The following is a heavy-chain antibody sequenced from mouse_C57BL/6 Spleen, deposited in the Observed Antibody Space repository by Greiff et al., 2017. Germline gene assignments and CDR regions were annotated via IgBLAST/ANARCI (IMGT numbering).Heavy chain of an antibody. Sequence: QVQLQQSGAELVKPGASVKISCKASGYAFSSYWMNWVKQRPGKGLEWIGQIYPGDGDTNYNGKFKGKATLTADKSSSTAYMQLSSLTSEDSAVYCCARGVDYGSSYPFAYWGQGTLVTVSA. D-gene: IGHD1-1*01. CDR1: GYAFSSYW. V-gene: IGHV1-80*01. CDR3: ARGVDYGSSYPFAY. CDR2: IYPGDGDT. J-gene: IGHJ3*01.